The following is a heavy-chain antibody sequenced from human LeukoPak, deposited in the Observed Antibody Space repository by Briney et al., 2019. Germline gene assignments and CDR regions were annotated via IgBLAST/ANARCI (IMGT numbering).Heavy chain of an antibody. J-gene: IGHJ4*01. Sequence: SETLSLTCTVSGGSISSSSYYWGWIRQPPGKELEWIGTIYYSGSTYYNPSLKSRVTISVDTSKNQFSLKLSSVTAAGTAVHYCARTGVVATSYFFDYWGHGTLVTVSS. D-gene: IGHD5-12*01. V-gene: IGHV4-39*01. CDR2: IYYSGST. CDR3: ARTGVVATSYFFDY. CDR1: GGSISSSSYY.